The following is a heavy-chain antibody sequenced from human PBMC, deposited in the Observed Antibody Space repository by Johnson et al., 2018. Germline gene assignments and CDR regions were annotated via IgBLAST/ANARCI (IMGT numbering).Heavy chain of an antibody. D-gene: IGHD2-15*01. V-gene: IGHV1-8*01. J-gene: IGHJ6*02. CDR3: ARGDVVVVAATRYYYGMDV. Sequence: VQLWETGAEVTKAGASVKVSCKASGYTFTSYDFNWVRQATGQGLEWMGWMNPNSGHTSYAPKFQGRVTITADESPSTAYMELRSLRSEDTAVYYWARGDVVVVAATRYYYGMDVWGQGTTVTVSS. CDR1: GYTFTSYD. CDR2: MNPNSGHT.